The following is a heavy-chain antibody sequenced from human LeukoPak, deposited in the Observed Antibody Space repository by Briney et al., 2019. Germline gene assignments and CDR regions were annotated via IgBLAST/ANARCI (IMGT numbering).Heavy chain of an antibody. J-gene: IGHJ5*02. CDR1: GYTFTCYD. D-gene: IGHD2-2*01. V-gene: IGHV1-8*01. CDR2: MNTNNGNT. CDR3: AREYCSSTSCSGGWYFDP. Sequence: ASVKVSCKASGYTFTCYDINWVRQAPGQGLEWMGWMNTNNGNTGYAQKFQGRVTMTRSTSISTAYMELNSLRSDDTAVYYCAREYCSSTSCSGGWYFDPWGQGTLVTVSS.